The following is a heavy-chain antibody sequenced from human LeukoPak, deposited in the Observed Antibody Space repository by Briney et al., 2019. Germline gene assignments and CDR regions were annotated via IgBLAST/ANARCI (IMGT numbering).Heavy chain of an antibody. CDR2: ISYDGSNK. Sequence: GSLRLSCAASGFTFSSYAMHRVRQAPGKGLEWVAVISYDGSNKYYADSVKGRFTISRDNSKNTLYLQMNSLRAEDTAVYYCARELENYYYYGMDVWGQGTTVTVSS. J-gene: IGHJ6*02. CDR1: GFTFSSYA. CDR3: ARELENYYYYGMDV. V-gene: IGHV3-30-3*01.